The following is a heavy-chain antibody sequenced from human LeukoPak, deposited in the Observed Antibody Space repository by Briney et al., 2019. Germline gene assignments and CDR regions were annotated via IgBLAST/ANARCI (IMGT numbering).Heavy chain of an antibody. J-gene: IGHJ5*02. D-gene: IGHD4/OR15-4a*01. CDR3: VRGPYGASISKWFDP. CDR2: IYYSGDT. Sequence: SETLSLTCTVSGYSISSGYSWSWIRRSPGGGLEWIGYIYYSGDTAYNPSLRRRVTMSVDTSKNQFSLQLRSMTTADTAVYHCVRGPYGASISKWFDPWGQGTQVIVSP. CDR1: GYSISSGYS. V-gene: IGHV4-61*01.